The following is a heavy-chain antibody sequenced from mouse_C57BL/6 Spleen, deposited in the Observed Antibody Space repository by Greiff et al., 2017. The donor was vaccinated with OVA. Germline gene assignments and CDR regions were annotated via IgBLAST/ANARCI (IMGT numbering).Heavy chain of an antibody. Sequence: VQLQQSGAELVRPGASVTLSCKASGYTFTDYAMHWVKQTPVHGLEWIGAIDPETGGTAYNQKFKGKAILTADKSSSTAYMELRSLTSEDSAVYYCTSITTVVADWYFDVWGTGTTVTVSS. CDR1: GYTFTDYA. CDR3: TSITTVVADWYFDV. D-gene: IGHD1-1*01. J-gene: IGHJ1*03. V-gene: IGHV1-15*01. CDR2: IDPETGGT.